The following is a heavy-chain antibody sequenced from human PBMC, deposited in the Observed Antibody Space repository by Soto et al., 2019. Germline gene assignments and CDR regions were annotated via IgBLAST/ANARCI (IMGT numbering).Heavy chain of an antibody. Sequence: ASETLSLTCTVSGGSISSYYWSWIRQPPGKGLEWIGYIYYSGSTNYNPSLKSRVTISVDTSKNQFSLKLSSVTAADTAVYYCARHSTSNLLLDYWGLGTLVTVSS. CDR2: IYYSGST. V-gene: IGHV4-59*08. D-gene: IGHD2-2*01. CDR1: GGSISSYY. J-gene: IGHJ4*02. CDR3: ARHSTSNLLLDY.